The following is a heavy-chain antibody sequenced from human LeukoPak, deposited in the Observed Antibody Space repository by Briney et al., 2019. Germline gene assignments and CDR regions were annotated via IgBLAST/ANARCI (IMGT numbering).Heavy chain of an antibody. J-gene: IGHJ4*02. Sequence: PSETLSLTCTVSGGSISSSSYYWGWIRQPPGKGLEWIGSIYYSGSTYYNPSLKSRVTISVDTSKNQFSLKLSSLTAADTAVYYCASHQEYNYGFDYWGQGTLVTVSS. CDR2: IYYSGST. CDR1: GGSISSSSYY. V-gene: IGHV4-39*07. D-gene: IGHD2/OR15-2a*01. CDR3: ASHQEYNYGFDY.